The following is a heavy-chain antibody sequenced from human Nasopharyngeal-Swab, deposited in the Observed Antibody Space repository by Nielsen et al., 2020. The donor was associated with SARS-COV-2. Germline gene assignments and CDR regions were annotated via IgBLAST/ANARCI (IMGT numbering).Heavy chain of an antibody. CDR1: GFTFSTYN. J-gene: IGHJ4*02. CDR2: ISGRTTYI. V-gene: IGHV3-21*01. CDR3: ARGGQQPL. D-gene: IGHD6-13*01. Sequence: GGSLRLSCAASGFTFSTYNMHWVRQAPGKGLEWVSPISGRTTYIYYADSMKGRFTISRDNAKNSLYLQMSSLRAEDTAIYYCARGGQQPLWGQGTLVTVSS.